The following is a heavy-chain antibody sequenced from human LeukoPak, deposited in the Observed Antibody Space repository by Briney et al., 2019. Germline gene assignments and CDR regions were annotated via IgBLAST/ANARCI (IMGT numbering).Heavy chain of an antibody. J-gene: IGHJ2*01. CDR2: ISWNSGSI. D-gene: IGHD5-24*01. CDR3: AKDREKALRWYFDL. CDR1: GFTFDDFA. Sequence: PGGSLRLSCAASGFTFDDFAMHWVRQAPGKGLEWVSGISWNSGSIGYADSVKGRFTISRDNAKNSLYLQMNSLRAEDTALYYCAKDREKALRWYFDLWGRGTLVTVSS. V-gene: IGHV3-9*01.